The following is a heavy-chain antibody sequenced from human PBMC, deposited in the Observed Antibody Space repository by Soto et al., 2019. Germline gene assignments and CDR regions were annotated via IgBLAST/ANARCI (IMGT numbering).Heavy chain of an antibody. J-gene: IGHJ4*02. CDR2: INPNSGNI. V-gene: IGHV1-8*01. D-gene: IGHD3-10*01. Sequence: QVQLVESGGGVVQPGRSLRVSCAASGFTFSSYDINWVRQATGHGLEWMGWINPNSGNIGYAQKFQGRVTMTRDTAIRTAYMEVSRLRSDDTAVYYCARGRASGSYYLLDYWGQGTLVTVSS. CDR1: GFTFSSYD. CDR3: ARGRASGSYYLLDY.